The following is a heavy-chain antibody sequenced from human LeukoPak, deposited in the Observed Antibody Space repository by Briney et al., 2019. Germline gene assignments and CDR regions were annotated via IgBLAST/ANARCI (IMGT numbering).Heavy chain of an antibody. CDR1: GLTFSIYA. J-gene: IGHJ4*02. Sequence: PGGSLRLSCAASGLTFSIYAMSWVRQAPGKGLEWVSAISGSGGSTYYADSVRGRFTISRDNSKNRLYLQMNSLRAEDTAVYYCEKGAHKYSSSSHPFHYWGQGTLVTVSS. CDR2: ISGSGGST. CDR3: EKGAHKYSSSSHPFHY. D-gene: IGHD6-13*01. V-gene: IGHV3-23*01.